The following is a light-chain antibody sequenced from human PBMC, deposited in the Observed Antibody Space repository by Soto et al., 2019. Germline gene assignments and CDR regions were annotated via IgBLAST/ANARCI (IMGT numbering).Light chain of an antibody. Sequence: DIQMTQSPSSVSVSVGDRVTITCRASQDIRNELAWYQHKPGKAPKRLIYVASTLQSGVPSRFSGSASGTEFTLTISSLQPEDFATYYCLQHNNYPPLTFGGGTKVEIK. J-gene: IGKJ4*01. V-gene: IGKV1-17*01. CDR3: LQHNNYPPLT. CDR2: VAS. CDR1: QDIRNE.